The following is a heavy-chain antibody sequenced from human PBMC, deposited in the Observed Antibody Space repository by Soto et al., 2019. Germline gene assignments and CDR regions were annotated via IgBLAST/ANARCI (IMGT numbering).Heavy chain of an antibody. CDR3: ARDGTDSGYDFEPYYYYYGMDV. D-gene: IGHD5-12*01. CDR2: IHTSGST. CDR1: GGSISSYY. V-gene: IGHV4-4*07. Sequence: QVQLQESGPGLVKPSETLSLTCTVSGGSISSYYWSWIRQPAGRGLEWIGRIHTSGSTNYNPSLKTRVTMSVDTSKIQFSLKLSSVTAADTAVYYCARDGTDSGYDFEPYYYYYGMDVWGQGTTVTVSS. J-gene: IGHJ6*02.